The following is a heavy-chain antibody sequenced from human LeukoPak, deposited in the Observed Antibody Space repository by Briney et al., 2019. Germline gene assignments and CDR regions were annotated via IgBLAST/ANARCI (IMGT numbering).Heavy chain of an antibody. CDR2: VIPILGIG. J-gene: IGHJ4*02. D-gene: IGHD6-19*01. Sequence: GLXSMARVIPILGIGNYAQKLQGRVTITAEKSTSTAYMELSSLRSEDTAVYYCAREFGNGWSDYWGQGTLVTVSS. CDR3: AREFGNGWSDY. V-gene: IGHV1-69*04.